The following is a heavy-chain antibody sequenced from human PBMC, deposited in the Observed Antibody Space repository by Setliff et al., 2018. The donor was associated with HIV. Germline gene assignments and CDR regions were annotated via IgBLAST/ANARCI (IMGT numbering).Heavy chain of an antibody. J-gene: IGHJ4*02. D-gene: IGHD2-2*01. CDR1: GGSITYGGHY. CDR2: IYYSGST. CDR3: ARLDCSSSSGFVDY. Sequence: SETLSLTCTVSGGSITYGGHYWSWIRQHPGKGLELIGYIYYSGSTYYNPSLKSRLTISVDTSKNEFSLKLRSVTAADTAVYYCARLDCSSSSGFVDYWGQGTLVTVSS. V-gene: IGHV4-31*03.